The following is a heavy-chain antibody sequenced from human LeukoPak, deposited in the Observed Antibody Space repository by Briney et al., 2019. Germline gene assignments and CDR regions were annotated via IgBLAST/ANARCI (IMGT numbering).Heavy chain of an antibody. V-gene: IGHV4-31*03. CDR1: GGSINSGGYY. J-gene: IGHJ2*01. CDR2: IYYSGST. Sequence: SEPLSLPCTVSGGSINSGGYYWSWIRQHPGEGLEWIEYIYYSGSTYYNPSLKSRVTISVDTSKNQFSLKLSSVTAADTAVYYCARDESHWYFDLWGRGTLVTVSS. CDR3: ARDESHWYFDL.